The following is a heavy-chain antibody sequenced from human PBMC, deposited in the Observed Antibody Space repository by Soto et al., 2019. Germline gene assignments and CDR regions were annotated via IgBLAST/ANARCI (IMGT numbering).Heavy chain of an antibody. CDR1: GFNFGVSG. CDR2: LSYEGSEE. J-gene: IGHJ4*02. V-gene: IGHV3-30*03. D-gene: IGHD6-19*01. CDR3: ALTRRSSLLEVAGPGFEY. Sequence: PGWSLRLSCAASGFNFGVSGMHWVRKAPGKGLEWLSVLSYEGSEEYYADSVRGRFTISRDNSKNTLFLQMDSLRVDDTGVYYCALTRRSSLLEVAGPGFEYWGQGILVTVSS.